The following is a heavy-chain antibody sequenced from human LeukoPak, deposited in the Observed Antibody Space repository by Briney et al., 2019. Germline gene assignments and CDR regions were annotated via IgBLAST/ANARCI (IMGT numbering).Heavy chain of an antibody. Sequence: SETLSLTCGVYGGSFSDYYWSWIRQPPGKGLEWNGYIYYSGSTNYNPSLKSRVTISVDTAKKQFSLTLSSVTAADTAVYDCARATGYYYASYFDYWGQGTLVTVSS. J-gene: IGHJ4*02. D-gene: IGHD3-22*01. CDR3: ARATGYYYASYFDY. CDR2: IYYSGST. CDR1: GGSFSDYY. V-gene: IGHV4-59*01.